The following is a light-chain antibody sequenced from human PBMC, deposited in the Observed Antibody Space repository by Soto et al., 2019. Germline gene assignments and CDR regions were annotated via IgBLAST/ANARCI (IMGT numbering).Light chain of an antibody. CDR3: EAWDDSLSGPV. CDR1: SSNIGSNS. V-gene: IGLV1-47*01. CDR2: RNN. Sequence: QSVLTQPPSASGTPGQRVTISCSGSSSNIGSNSVYWYQQLPGTAPKLLIYRNNQRPSGVPDRFSGSKSGTSASLDISGLRSEDEADYYCEAWDDSLSGPVFGGGTQLTVL. J-gene: IGLJ7*01.